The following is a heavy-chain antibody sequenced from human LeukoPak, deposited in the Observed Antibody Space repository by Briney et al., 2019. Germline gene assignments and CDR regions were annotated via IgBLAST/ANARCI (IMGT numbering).Heavy chain of an antibody. D-gene: IGHD3-22*01. CDR1: DGSDSRSY. J-gene: IGHJ4*02. Sequence: ASETLSLTCSVSDGSDSRSYWSWIRQPPGKGLEWIGYIHYSGSTNYNPSLKSRAIISVDTSKNRFSLKLNSVTAADTAMYYCAKCGLDSNGYWTSFDSWGQGTLVTVSS. CDR3: AKCGLDSNGYWTSFDS. CDR2: IHYSGST. V-gene: IGHV4-59*02.